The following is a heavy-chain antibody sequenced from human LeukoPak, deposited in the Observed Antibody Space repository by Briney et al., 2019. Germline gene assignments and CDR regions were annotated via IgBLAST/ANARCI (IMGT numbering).Heavy chain of an antibody. D-gene: IGHD2/OR15-2a*01. CDR3: VKPTQTLRRPLLGFDY. J-gene: IGHJ4*02. Sequence: GGSLRLSCAASGFTFGSYEMNWVRQAPGKGLEWVSAITYSGDRAYYADSVKGRFTISRDNSKDMLYLQMNSLSADDTAVYYCVKPTQTLRRPLLGFDYWGQGTLVTVSS. CDR1: GFTFGSYE. CDR2: ITYSGDRA. V-gene: IGHV3-23*01.